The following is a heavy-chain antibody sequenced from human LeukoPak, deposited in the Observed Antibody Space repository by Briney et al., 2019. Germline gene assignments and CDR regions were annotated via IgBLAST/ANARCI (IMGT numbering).Heavy chain of an antibody. J-gene: IGHJ4*02. Sequence: SETLSLTCTVSGGSISSYYWSWIRQPPGKGLEWIGYIYYSGSTNYNPSLKRRVTISIDTSKNQFSLKLTSVTAADTAVYYCARDNGDYFDYWGQGTLVTVSS. V-gene: IGHV4-59*01. CDR1: GGSISSYY. D-gene: IGHD2-8*01. CDR2: IYYSGST. CDR3: ARDNGDYFDY.